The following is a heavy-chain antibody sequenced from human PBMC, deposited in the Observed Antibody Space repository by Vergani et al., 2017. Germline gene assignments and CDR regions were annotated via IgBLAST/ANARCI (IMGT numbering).Heavy chain of an antibody. CDR3: ARDSAGFLEWLLHPDY. CDR2: ISSSGSTI. V-gene: IGHV3-11*01. Sequence: QVQLVESGGGLTKPGGSLRLSCAASGFTFSDYYMSWIRQAPGKGLEWVSYISSSGSTIYYADSVKGRFTISKDNAKNSLYLQMNSLRAEDTAVYYCARDSAGFLEWLLHPDYWGQGTLVTVSS. CDR1: GFTFSDYY. D-gene: IGHD3-3*01. J-gene: IGHJ4*02.